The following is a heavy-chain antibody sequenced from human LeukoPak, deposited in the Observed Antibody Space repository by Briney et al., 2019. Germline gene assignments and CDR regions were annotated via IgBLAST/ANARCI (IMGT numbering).Heavy chain of an antibody. V-gene: IGHV4-34*01. CDR1: ADSFSGYS. J-gene: IGHJ6*03. Sequence: KPSETLSLTCAVYADSFSGYSWSWIRQSPGRGLEWIGEINHGGRAKYNPSLKSRVTMSVDTSKNQFSLKLTSVTAADTAIYYCARTYEIVGSTAFYHYLFYMDIWGKGTPVTISS. D-gene: IGHD1-26*01. CDR3: ARTYEIVGSTAFYHYLFYMDI. CDR2: INHGGRA.